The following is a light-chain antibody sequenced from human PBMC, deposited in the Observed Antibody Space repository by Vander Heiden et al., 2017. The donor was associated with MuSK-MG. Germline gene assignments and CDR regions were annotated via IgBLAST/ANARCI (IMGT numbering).Light chain of an antibody. J-gene: IGLJ2*01. V-gene: IGLV3-21*02. Sequence: SDVLTQPPAASVAPGQTASITCGGNNIGSKSVHWYQQKPGQASVRVVDDDIDRPSGSHERFLCFTTGNKATRLTGSVEAGDEADDYWQVSDSSSDHVVVGGGTNLTVL. CDR2: DDI. CDR3: QVSDSSSDHVV. CDR1: NIGSKS.